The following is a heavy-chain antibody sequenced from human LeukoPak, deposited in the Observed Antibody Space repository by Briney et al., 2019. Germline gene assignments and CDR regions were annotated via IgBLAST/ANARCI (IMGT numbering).Heavy chain of an antibody. V-gene: IGHV4-59*12. Sequence: SETLSLTCTVSGGSISSYYWSWIRQPPGKGLEWIGYIYYSGSTNYNPSLKSRVTISVDTSKNQFSLKLSSVTAADTAVYYCARAEYCSSTSCYTTFDYWGQGTLVTVSS. CDR2: IYYSGST. D-gene: IGHD2-2*02. J-gene: IGHJ4*02. CDR3: ARAEYCSSTSCYTTFDY. CDR1: GGSISSYY.